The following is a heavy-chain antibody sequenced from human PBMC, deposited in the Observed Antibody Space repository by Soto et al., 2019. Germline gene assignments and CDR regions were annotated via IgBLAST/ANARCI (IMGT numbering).Heavy chain of an antibody. CDR2: SIHSGTA. V-gene: IGHV4-4*02. CDR3: ARLGPGATTVTTGAAFDV. J-gene: IGHJ3*01. D-gene: IGHD4-17*01. CDR1: GGSIITSNW. Sequence: QVQLQESGPGLVKPSGTLSLTCAVSGGSIITSNWWTWVRQPPGKGLEWIGESIHSGTANYNPSHKSRVTISVDHSKNQFSLNLFSVTAADTAIYYCARLGPGATTVTTGAAFDVWGQGTMVTVSS.